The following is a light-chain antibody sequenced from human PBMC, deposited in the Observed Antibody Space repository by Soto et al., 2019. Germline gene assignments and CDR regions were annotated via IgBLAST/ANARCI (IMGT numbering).Light chain of an antibody. V-gene: IGKV1-5*01. CDR1: QSISSW. J-gene: IGKJ4*01. Sequence: DIPMTQSPSTLSASVGDRVTITCRASQSISSWLAWYQQKPGKAPKLLIYDASNLEGGVPSRFSGSESGTEFTLTISSLQPDDFATYYCQQYNIYPLTFGGGTKVEIK. CDR3: QQYNIYPLT. CDR2: DAS.